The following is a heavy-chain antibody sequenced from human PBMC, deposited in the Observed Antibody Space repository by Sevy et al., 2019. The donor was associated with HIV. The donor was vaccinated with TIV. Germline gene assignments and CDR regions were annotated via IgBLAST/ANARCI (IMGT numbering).Heavy chain of an antibody. CDR3: AREGCTKPHDY. CDR1: GFTFNIYS. J-gene: IGHJ4*02. V-gene: IGHV3-23*01. CDR2: LSFGCGQI. D-gene: IGHD2-8*01. Sequence: GGSLRLSCAASGFTFNIYSMSWVRQTPGKGLEWVATLSFGCGQINHADSVKGRLTMSRDDSKNAVYLQMNNLRVEDTAIYYCAREGCTKPHDYWGQGTLVTVSS.